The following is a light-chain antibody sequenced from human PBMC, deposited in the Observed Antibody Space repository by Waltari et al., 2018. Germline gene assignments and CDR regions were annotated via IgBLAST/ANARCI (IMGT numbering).Light chain of an antibody. Sequence: DIVITQSPLSLAVSPGEPASISCRSSQSLVHSNGYHYMDWYLQKPGQTPKLLIYLGSNRASGVPDRFSGSGSDTDFKLEITRVEAEDVGIYYCMQGRQTPYIFGQGTKLQIK. V-gene: IGKV2-28*01. CDR2: LGS. CDR3: MQGRQTPYI. J-gene: IGKJ2*01. CDR1: QSLVHSNGYHY.